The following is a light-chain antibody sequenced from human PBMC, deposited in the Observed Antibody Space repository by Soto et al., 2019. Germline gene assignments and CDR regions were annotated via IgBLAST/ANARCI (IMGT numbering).Light chain of an antibody. J-gene: IGKJ5*01. CDR3: QRYNNWPPIT. Sequence: EIALTQSPGTLSLSPGERATLSCRASQSLSSNYLAWYQQRPGQAPRLLIYDASTRATGIPARFSGSGSGTEFTLTISSLQSEDSAVYYCQRYNNWPPITFGQGTRLEIK. V-gene: IGKV3-15*01. CDR1: QSLSSN. CDR2: DAS.